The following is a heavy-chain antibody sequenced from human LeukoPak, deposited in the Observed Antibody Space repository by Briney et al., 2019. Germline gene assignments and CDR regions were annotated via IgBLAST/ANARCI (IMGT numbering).Heavy chain of an antibody. D-gene: IGHD3-3*01. CDR1: GGSISSGDYY. V-gene: IGHV4-30-4*01. CDR2: IYYSGGT. Sequence: PSETLSLTCTVSGGSISSGDYYWSWIRQPPGKGLEWIGYIYYSGGTYYNPSLKSRVTISVDTSKNQFSLKLSSVTAADTAVYYCATPGGIFGEYGMDVWGQGTTVTVSS. CDR3: ATPGGIFGEYGMDV. J-gene: IGHJ6*02.